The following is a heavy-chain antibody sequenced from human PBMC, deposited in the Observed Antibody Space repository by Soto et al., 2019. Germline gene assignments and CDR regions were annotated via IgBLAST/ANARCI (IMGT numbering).Heavy chain of an antibody. CDR1: GGSISSGGYY. D-gene: IGHD4-17*01. J-gene: IGHJ4*02. V-gene: IGHV4-31*03. CDR3: AREVTTVTRGWYFDY. Sequence: QVQLQESGPGLVKPSQTLSLTCTVSGGSISSGGYYWSWIRQHPGKGMEWIGYIYYSGSTYYNPSLKSRVTISVDTSKNQFSLKLSSVTAADTAVYYCAREVTTVTRGWYFDYWGQGTLVTVSS. CDR2: IYYSGST.